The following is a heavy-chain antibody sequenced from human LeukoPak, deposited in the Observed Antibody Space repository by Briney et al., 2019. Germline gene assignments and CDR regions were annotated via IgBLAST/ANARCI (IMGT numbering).Heavy chain of an antibody. Sequence: GGSQRLSCAASGFTFSSYWMSWVRQAPGKGLEWVANIKQDGSEKYYVDSVKGRFTISRDNAKNSLYLQMNSLRAEDTAVYYCARTRGYGGGSYFDYWGQGTLVTVSS. CDR3: ARTRGYGGGSYFDY. CDR1: GFTFSSYW. J-gene: IGHJ4*02. V-gene: IGHV3-7*01. D-gene: IGHD3-16*01. CDR2: IKQDGSEK.